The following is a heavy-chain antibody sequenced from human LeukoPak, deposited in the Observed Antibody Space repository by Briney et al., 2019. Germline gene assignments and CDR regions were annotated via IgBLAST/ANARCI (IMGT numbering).Heavy chain of an antibody. CDR1: GGSISSYY. CDR3: ARHAYGSGSQNHPLNWFDP. V-gene: IGHV4-59*08. J-gene: IGHJ5*02. D-gene: IGHD3-10*01. Sequence: PSETLSLTCTVSGGSISSYYWSWIRQPPGKGLEWIGYIYYSGSTNYNPSLKSRVTISVDTSKNQFSLKLSSVTAADTAVYYCARHAYGSGSQNHPLNWFDPWGQGTLVTVSS. CDR2: IYYSGST.